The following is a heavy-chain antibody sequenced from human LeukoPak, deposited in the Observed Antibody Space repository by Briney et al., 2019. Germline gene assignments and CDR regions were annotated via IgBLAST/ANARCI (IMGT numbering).Heavy chain of an antibody. CDR3: ARQGPDIVVVPAAHIHSYYFDY. Sequence: SETLSLTCAVYGGSFSGYYWSWIRQPPGKGLEWIGEINHSGSTNYNPSLKSRVTISVDTSKNQFSLKLSSVTAADTAVYYCARQGPDIVVVPAAHIHSYYFDYWGQGTLVTVSS. V-gene: IGHV4-34*01. D-gene: IGHD2-2*01. CDR2: INHSGST. CDR1: GGSFSGYY. J-gene: IGHJ4*02.